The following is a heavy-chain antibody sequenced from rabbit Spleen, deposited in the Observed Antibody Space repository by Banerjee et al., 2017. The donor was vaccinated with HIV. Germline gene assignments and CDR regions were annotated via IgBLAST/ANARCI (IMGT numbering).Heavy chain of an antibody. CDR1: GFTLSTYY. CDR2: IDPVFGIT. Sequence: QLKESGGGLVQPGGSLKLSCKASGFTLSTYYMNWVRQAPGKGLEWIGYIDPVFGITYYANWVNGRFSISRENAQNTVGLQLNSLTAADTATYFCAREVAARFHLWGPGTLVTVS. J-gene: IGHJ4*01. D-gene: IGHD4-1*01. V-gene: IGHV1S7*01. CDR3: AREVAARFHL.